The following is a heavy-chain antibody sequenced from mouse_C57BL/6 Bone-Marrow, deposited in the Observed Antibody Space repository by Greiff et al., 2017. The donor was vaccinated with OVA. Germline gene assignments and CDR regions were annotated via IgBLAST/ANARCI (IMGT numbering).Heavy chain of an antibody. CDR3: ARGGSRGDYAMDY. D-gene: IGHD1-1*01. CDR2: ISSGGSYT. J-gene: IGHJ4*01. CDR1: GFTFSSYG. Sequence: EVKLVESGGDLVKPGGSLKLSCAASGFTFSSYGMSWVRPTPDKRLEWVATISSGGSYTYYPDSVKGRFTISRDNAKNTLYLQMRSRRSEDTAMYYCARGGSRGDYAMDYWGQGTSVTVSS. V-gene: IGHV5-6*01.